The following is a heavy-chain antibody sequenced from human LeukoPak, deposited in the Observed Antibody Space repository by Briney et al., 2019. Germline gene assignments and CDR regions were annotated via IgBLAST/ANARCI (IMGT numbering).Heavy chain of an antibody. CDR3: ARHGYSYGSDAFDI. V-gene: IGHV4-61*01. CDR1: GGSVSSGSYS. CDR2: IYYSGST. Sequence: SETLSLTCTVSGGSVSSGSYSWSWIRQPPGKGLEWIGYIYYSGSTNCNPSLKSRVTISIDTSKNQFSLQLSSVTAADTAVYYCARHGYSYGSDAFDIWGQGTMVTVSS. D-gene: IGHD5-18*01. J-gene: IGHJ3*02.